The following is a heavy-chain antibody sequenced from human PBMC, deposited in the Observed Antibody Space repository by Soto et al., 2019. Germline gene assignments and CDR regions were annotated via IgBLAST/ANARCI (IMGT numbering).Heavy chain of an antibody. CDR3: ARDYCRTTSCYGPDY. CDR1: GYILRSYG. Sequence: ASVKVSCKNSGYILRSYGISWVRQAPGQGLEWMGWISGYNGNTNYAQNLQGRVTMTTDTSTSTAYMELSSLRSDDTAVYYCARDYCRTTSCYGPDYWGQGTLVTVSS. D-gene: IGHD2-2*01. V-gene: IGHV1-18*01. J-gene: IGHJ4*02. CDR2: ISGYNGNT.